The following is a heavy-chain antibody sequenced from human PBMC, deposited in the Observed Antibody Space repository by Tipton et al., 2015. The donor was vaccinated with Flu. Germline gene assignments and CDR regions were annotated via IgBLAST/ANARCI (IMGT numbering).Heavy chain of an antibody. J-gene: IGHJ4*02. V-gene: IGHV3-23*01. CDR2: MTGSGAGT. Sequence: LSLTCEASGFRFSTFAMNWVRQAPGKGLEWVSTMTGSGAGTYFADSVKGRFAISRDNSKNILYLQMNSLRAEDTATYYCAKNMDSLFFLDHWGQGTLVTVSS. D-gene: IGHD2/OR15-2a*01. CDR1: GFRFSTFA. CDR3: AKNMDSLFFLDH.